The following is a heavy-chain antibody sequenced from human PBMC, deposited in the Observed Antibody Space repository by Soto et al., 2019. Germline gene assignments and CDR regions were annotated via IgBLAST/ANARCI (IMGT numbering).Heavy chain of an antibody. Sequence: ESLKISCKGSGYTFTNYWIGWVRQMPGKGLEWMGIIYPGDSDTKYNPSFQGQVTISADKSITTTYLQWSSLKASDTAIYYCAASTFYYGMDVWGQGTTVTVSS. CDR2: IYPGDSDT. CDR1: GYTFTNYW. V-gene: IGHV5-51*01. CDR3: AASTFYYGMDV. J-gene: IGHJ6*02.